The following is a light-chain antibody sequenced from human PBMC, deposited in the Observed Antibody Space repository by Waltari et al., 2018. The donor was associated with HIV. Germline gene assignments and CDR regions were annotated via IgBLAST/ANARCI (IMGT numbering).Light chain of an antibody. CDR3: QQYGNSPALYT. Sequence: EIVLTQSPGTLSLSPGERVTLSCRASQSVSSSSLAWYQQKAGQAPRLLIYAASSRATGIPDRFSGSGSGTDFTLTISRLEPEDFAVYYCQQYGNSPALYTFGQGTKLEIK. CDR2: AAS. J-gene: IGKJ2*01. CDR1: QSVSSSS. V-gene: IGKV3-20*01.